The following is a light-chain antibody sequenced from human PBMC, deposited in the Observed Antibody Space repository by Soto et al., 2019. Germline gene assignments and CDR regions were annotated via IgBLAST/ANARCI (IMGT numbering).Light chain of an antibody. V-gene: IGKV4-1*01. J-gene: IGKJ5*01. CDR2: WAS. CDR3: QQYYSTPPA. CDR1: QSVLYSSNNKNY. Sequence: DIVMTQSPDSLAVSLGERATINCKSSQSVLYSSNNKNYLAWYQQKPGQPPKLLIYWASTRESGVPDRFSGSGSGRVFTLTISSLQAEDVAFYYCQQYYSTPPAFGQGTRLEIK.